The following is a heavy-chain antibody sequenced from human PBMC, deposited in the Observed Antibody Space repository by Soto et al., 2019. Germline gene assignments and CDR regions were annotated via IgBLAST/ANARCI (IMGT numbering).Heavy chain of an antibody. CDR2: INAGNGNT. J-gene: IGHJ4*02. CDR3: ARDPPGYDFWSGDYFDY. D-gene: IGHD3-3*01. V-gene: IGHV1-3*01. CDR1: GYTFTSYA. Sequence: QVQLVQSGAEVKKPGASVKVSCKASGYTFTSYAMHWVRQAPGQRLEWMGWINAGNGNTKYSQKFQGRVTITRDTSASTAYMELSSLRSEDTAVYDCARDPPGYDFWSGDYFDYWGQGTLVTVAS.